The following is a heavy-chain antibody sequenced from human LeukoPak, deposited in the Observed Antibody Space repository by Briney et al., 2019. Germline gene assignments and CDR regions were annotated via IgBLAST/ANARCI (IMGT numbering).Heavy chain of an antibody. CDR2: IYTSGST. Sequence: SETLSLTCTVSGGSISTYHWSWIRQPAGKGLEWIGRIYTSGSTNYNPSLKSRVTISVDTSKNQFSPKLSSVTAADTAVYYCARGVTKNIYFDYWGQGTLVTVSS. CDR3: ARGVTKNIYFDY. D-gene: IGHD2-21*02. CDR1: GGSISTYH. J-gene: IGHJ4*02. V-gene: IGHV4-4*07.